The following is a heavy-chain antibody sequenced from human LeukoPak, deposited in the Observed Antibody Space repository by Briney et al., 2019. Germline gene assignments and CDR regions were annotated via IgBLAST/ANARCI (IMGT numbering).Heavy chain of an antibody. D-gene: IGHD2-2*01. J-gene: IGHJ5*02. CDR2: ISGSGGST. Sequence: GGSLRLSCAASGFTFSSYAMSWVRQAPGKGLEWVSAISGSGGSTYYADSVKGRFTISRDNAKNTLYLQMNSLRAEDTAVYYCARDSTSMGNWFDPWGQGILVTVSS. CDR1: GFTFSSYA. V-gene: IGHV3-23*01. CDR3: ARDSTSMGNWFDP.